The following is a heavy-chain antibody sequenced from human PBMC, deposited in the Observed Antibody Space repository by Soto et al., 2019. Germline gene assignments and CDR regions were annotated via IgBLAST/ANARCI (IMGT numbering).Heavy chain of an antibody. Sequence: QVQLVQSGAEVKKPGSSVKVSCKASGGTFSSYIISWVRQAPGQGLEWMGRFIPILGIANYAQKFQGRVTITADTSTSTAYSVLSSLRAEYTAVNYCANKDYDSSEYYYYGMDVWGQGTTVTVS. CDR3: ANKDYDSSEYYYYGMDV. V-gene: IGHV1-69*02. CDR2: FIPILGIA. CDR1: GGTFSSYI. J-gene: IGHJ6*02. D-gene: IGHD3-22*01.